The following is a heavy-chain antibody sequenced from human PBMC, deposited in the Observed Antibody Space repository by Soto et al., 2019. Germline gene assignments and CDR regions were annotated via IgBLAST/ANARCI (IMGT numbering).Heavy chain of an antibody. CDR2: INAGNGNT. V-gene: IGHV1-3*05. CDR1: GHTFTNYA. CDR3: AIPLRSCPYGMDV. Sequence: QVQLVQSGAEEKKPGASVKVSCKASGHTFTNYAMHWVRQAPGQGLEWMGWINAGNGNTKYSQKFQGRVTITRDTSASTADMELSSLRSEDTAVYYCAIPLRSCPYGMDVWGQGTTVTVSS. D-gene: IGHD4-17*01. J-gene: IGHJ6*02.